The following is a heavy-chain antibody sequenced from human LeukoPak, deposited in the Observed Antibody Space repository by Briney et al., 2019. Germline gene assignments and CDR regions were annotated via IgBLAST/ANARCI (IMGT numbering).Heavy chain of an antibody. D-gene: IGHD2-15*01. CDR2: INAGNGNT. CDR3: ARTLRCSGGSCHPSAGHY. V-gene: IGHV1-3*01. Sequence: ASVKVSCKASGYTFTSYAMHWVRQAPGQGLEWMGWINAGNGNTKYSQKFQGRVTITRDTSASTAYMELSSLRSEDTAVYYCARTLRCSGGSCHPSAGHYWGQGTLVTVSS. J-gene: IGHJ4*02. CDR1: GYTFTSYA.